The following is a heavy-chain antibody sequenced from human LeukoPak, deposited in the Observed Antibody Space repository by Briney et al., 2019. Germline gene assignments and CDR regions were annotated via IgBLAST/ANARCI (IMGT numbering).Heavy chain of an antibody. J-gene: IGHJ6*02. D-gene: IGHD6-13*01. CDR3: ARDRKQQLVSYYYYGMDV. CDR2: IRYDGSNK. CDR1: GFTFSSYA. Sequence: GGSLRLSCAASGFTFSSYAMHWVRQGPGKGLEWVAFIRYDGSNKYYADSVKGRFTISRDNSKNTLYLQMNSLRAEDTAVYYCARDRKQQLVSYYYYGMDVWGQGTTVTVSS. V-gene: IGHV3-30*02.